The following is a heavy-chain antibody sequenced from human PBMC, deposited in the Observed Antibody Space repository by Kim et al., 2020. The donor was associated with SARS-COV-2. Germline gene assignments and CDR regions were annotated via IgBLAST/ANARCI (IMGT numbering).Heavy chain of an antibody. V-gene: IGHV4-34*01. Sequence: SLKSRVTISVDTSKNQFSLKLSSVTAADTAVYYCATVGTTVTTGIGRFDPWGQGTLVTVSS. CDR3: ATVGTTVTTGIGRFDP. D-gene: IGHD4-4*01. J-gene: IGHJ5*02.